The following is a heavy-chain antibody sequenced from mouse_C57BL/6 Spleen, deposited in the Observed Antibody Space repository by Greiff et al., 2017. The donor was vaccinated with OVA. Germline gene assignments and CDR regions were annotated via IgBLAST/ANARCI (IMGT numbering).Heavy chain of an antibody. D-gene: IGHD2-1*01. CDR1: GYTFTSYW. J-gene: IGHJ3*01. V-gene: IGHV1-61*01. Sequence: QVQLQQPGAELVRPGSSVKLSCKASGYTFTSYWMDWVKQRPGQGLEWIGNIYPSDSETHYNQKFKDKATLTVDKSSSTAYMQLSSLTSEDSAVYYGARDGNYEGAWFADWGQGTLVTVSA. CDR2: IYPSDSET. CDR3: ARDGNYEGAWFAD.